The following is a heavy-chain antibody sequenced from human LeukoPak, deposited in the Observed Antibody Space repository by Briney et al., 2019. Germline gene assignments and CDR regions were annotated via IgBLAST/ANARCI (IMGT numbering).Heavy chain of an antibody. CDR3: ARDLGYDSSGYWY. Sequence: GASVKVSCQASGYTFTGYYMHWVRQAPGQGLEWMGWINPNSGEKNYAQKFQGRVTMTRDTFISTAYMELSRLRSDDTAVYYCARDLGYDSSGYWYWGQGTLFTVSS. CDR2: INPNSGEK. CDR1: GYTFTGYY. J-gene: IGHJ4*02. V-gene: IGHV1-2*02. D-gene: IGHD3-22*01.